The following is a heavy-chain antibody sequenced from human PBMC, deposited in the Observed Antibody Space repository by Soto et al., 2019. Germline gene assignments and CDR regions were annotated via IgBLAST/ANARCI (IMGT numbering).Heavy chain of an antibody. Sequence: SETLSLTCSVSFASFSSNSYHWGWIRQPPGKGLEWIGSISYTGTTYYSPSLKSRVTISADTSKKQFFLKLDSATAADSAVYYCARLVVVAPVANVWGQGTLVTVSS. CDR1: FASFSSNSYH. V-gene: IGHV4-39*01. J-gene: IGHJ4*01. CDR2: ISYTGTT. CDR3: ARLVVVAPVANV. D-gene: IGHD2-15*01.